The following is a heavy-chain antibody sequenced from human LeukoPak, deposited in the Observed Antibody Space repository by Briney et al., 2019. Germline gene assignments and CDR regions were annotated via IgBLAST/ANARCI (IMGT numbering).Heavy chain of an antibody. Sequence: SETLSLTCTVSGVSISSYYWNWIRQSAGKGLEWIGRIYTSGSTNYNPSLKSRVTISVDTSKNQFSLKLSSVTAADTAVYYCARKGGYNYNPFDYWGQGTLVTVSS. V-gene: IGHV4-4*07. CDR2: IYTSGST. CDR1: GVSISSYY. CDR3: ARKGGYNYNPFDY. J-gene: IGHJ4*02. D-gene: IGHD5-24*01.